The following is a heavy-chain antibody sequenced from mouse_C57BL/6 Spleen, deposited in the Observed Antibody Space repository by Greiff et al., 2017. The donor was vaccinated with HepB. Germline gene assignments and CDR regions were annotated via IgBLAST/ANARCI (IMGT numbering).Heavy chain of an antibody. J-gene: IGHJ3*01. CDR2: FYPGSGSI. CDR3: ARHEEVPARQLRPFAY. Sequence: HLQQSGAELVKPGASVKLSCKASGYTFTEYTIHWVKQRSGQGLEWIGWFYPGSGSIKYNEKFKDKATLTADKSSSTVYMEVSRLTSEDSAVYFCARHEEVPARQLRPFAYWGQGTLVTVSA. V-gene: IGHV1-62-2*01. D-gene: IGHD3-2*02. CDR1: GYTFTEYT.